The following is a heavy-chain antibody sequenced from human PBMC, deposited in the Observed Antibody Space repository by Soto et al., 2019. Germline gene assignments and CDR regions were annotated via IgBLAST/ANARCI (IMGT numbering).Heavy chain of an antibody. CDR1: GFSFSSNA. Sequence: EVQLLESGGGVVQPGGSLRLSCAASGFSFSSNAMTWVRQAPGQGLEWVSTIGSGGTTYYADSVKGRFTISRDNSKNTQSLKMNSLRVEDTGVYYCAKLGFCSGGTCHLDYYNGVDVWGQGTTVTVSS. CDR2: IGSGGTT. V-gene: IGHV3-23*01. CDR3: AKLGFCSGGTCHLDYYNGVDV. J-gene: IGHJ6*02. D-gene: IGHD2-15*01.